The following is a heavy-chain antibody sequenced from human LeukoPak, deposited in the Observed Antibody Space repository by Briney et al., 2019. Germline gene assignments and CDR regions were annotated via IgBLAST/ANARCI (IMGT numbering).Heavy chain of an antibody. CDR3: ARDLTGDAYFDY. CDR2: ISGSGGST. D-gene: IGHD7-27*01. CDR1: GFTFSSYA. V-gene: IGHV3-23*01. J-gene: IGHJ4*02. Sequence: GGSLRLSCAASGFTFSSYAMSWVRQAPGKGLEWVSAISGSGGSTYYADSVKGRFAISRDNSKNTLYLQMNSLRAEDTAVFYCARDLTGDAYFDYWGQGTLVTVSS.